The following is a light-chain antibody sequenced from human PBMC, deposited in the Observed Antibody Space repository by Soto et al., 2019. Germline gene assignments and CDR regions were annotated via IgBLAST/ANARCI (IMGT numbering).Light chain of an antibody. Sequence: DRVTITCRASQSINNLLAWYQQKPGKAPKLLIYAASSLQSGVPSRSSGSGSGTDFTLTISSLQPEDFATYYCLQDYNYPRTFGQGTKVDIK. J-gene: IGKJ1*01. V-gene: IGKV1-6*01. CDR3: LQDYNYPRT. CDR1: QSINNL. CDR2: AAS.